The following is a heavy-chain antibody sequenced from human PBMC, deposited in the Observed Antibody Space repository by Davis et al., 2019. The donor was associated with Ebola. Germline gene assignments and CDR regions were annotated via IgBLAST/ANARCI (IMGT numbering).Heavy chain of an antibody. J-gene: IGHJ6*02. CDR1: GFTFSSYA. D-gene: IGHD3/OR15-3a*01. CDR2: IKPDEGEK. CDR3: ASGDGRGRSYDMDV. Sequence: GGSLRLSCAASGFTFSSYAMSWVRQAPGKGPEWVANIKPDEGEKYYVDSVKGRFTISRDNAKNSLFLQMDSLRDEDTAMYYCASGDGRGRSYDMDVWGQGTTVTVSS. V-gene: IGHV3-7*03.